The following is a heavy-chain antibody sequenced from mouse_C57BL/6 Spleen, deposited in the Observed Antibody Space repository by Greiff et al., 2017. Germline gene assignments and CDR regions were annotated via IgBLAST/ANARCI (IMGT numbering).Heavy chain of an antibody. J-gene: IGHJ1*03. Sequence: VQLQQSGAELVRPGASVTLSCKASGYTFTDYEMHWVKQTPVHGLEWIGAIDPETGGTAYNQKFKGKAILTADKSSSTAYMELRSLTSEDSAVYYCTRWGITAVVATSWYFDVWGTGTTVTVSS. D-gene: IGHD1-1*01. CDR3: TRWGITAVVATSWYFDV. V-gene: IGHV1-15*01. CDR1: GYTFTDYE. CDR2: IDPETGGT.